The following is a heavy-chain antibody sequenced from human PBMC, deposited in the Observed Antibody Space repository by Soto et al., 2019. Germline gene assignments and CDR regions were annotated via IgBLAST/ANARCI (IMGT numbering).Heavy chain of an antibody. CDR3: VRGIPSQYSSTWLYWHFDL. CDR2: IWNDGSQK. J-gene: IGHJ2*01. V-gene: IGHV3-33*01. CDR1: GFVYSQYA. Sequence: VQLVESGGGVVQPGRSLRLSCEASGFVYSQYAMHWVRQAPGKGPEWVALIWNDGSQKNYVDSVKGRFTISRDNSKNTVNLQMNSLRADDTAMYFCVRGIPSQYSSTWLYWHFDLWGPGTLVTVSS. D-gene: IGHD6-13*01.